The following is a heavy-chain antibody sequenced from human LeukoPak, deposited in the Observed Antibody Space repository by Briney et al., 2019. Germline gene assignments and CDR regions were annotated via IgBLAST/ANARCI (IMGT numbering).Heavy chain of an antibody. V-gene: IGHV3-74*01. CDR2: INSDGSST. CDR1: GFTFSSYW. CDR3: ARDVPLRYYYGMDV. Sequence: PGGSPRLSCAASGFTFSSYWMHWVRQAPGKGLVWVSRINSDGSSTSYADSVKGRFTISRDNAKNTLYLQMNSLRAEDTAVYYCARDVPLRYYYGMDVWGQRTTVTVSS. D-gene: IGHD2-2*01. J-gene: IGHJ6*02.